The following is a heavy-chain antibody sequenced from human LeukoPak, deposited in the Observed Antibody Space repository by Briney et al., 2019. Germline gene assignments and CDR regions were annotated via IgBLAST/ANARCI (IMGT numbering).Heavy chain of an antibody. V-gene: IGHV3-23*01. D-gene: IGHD3-10*01. J-gene: IGHJ4*02. CDR1: GFTFSSYA. CDR3: AKGIWFGYLTF. CDR2: ISGSGDST. Sequence: GGSLRLSCADSGFTFSSYAMSWVRQAPAKGLEWVSVISGSGDSTYYADSVKGRFTSSRANSKNTLYLQMNSLRVDDTAFYYCAKGIWFGYLTFWGQGTLVTVSS.